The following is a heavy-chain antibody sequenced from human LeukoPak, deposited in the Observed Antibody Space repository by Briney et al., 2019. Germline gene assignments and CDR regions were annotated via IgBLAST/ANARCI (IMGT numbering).Heavy chain of an antibody. Sequence: SETLSLTCTVSGGSISSSIYYWGWIRRPPGKGLEWIGSIYYSGSTYYNPSLRSRVTISVDTSKNQFSLKLSSVTAADMAVYYCARDPGSGNFWGQGTLVTVSS. CDR3: ARDPGSGNF. CDR1: GGSISSSIYY. V-gene: IGHV4-39*07. CDR2: IYYSGST. J-gene: IGHJ4*02. D-gene: IGHD2-15*01.